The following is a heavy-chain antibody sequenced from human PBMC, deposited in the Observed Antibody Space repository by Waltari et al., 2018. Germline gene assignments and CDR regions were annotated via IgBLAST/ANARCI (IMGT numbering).Heavy chain of an antibody. D-gene: IGHD2-21*01. CDR3: ARIWTPDNAINQPPDP. Sequence: QVTLRESGPALVKPTQTLRLTCAFSGFSLLTSGVCVTWIRQPPGKALEWLARIDWDDDKWYNTSLRTRLAISKDTSKNQVVLTMTNMDPVDTATYYCARIWTPDNAINQPPDPWGQGTLVIVSS. V-gene: IGHV2-70*15. CDR2: IDWDDDK. CDR1: GFSLLTSGVC. J-gene: IGHJ5*02.